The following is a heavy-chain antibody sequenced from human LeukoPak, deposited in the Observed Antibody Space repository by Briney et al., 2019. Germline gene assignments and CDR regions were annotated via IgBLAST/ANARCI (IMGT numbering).Heavy chain of an antibody. Sequence: EASVKVSCKASGYTFTSYGISWVRQAPGQGLEWMGWISAYNGNTNYAQKLQGRVTMTTDTSTSTAYMELRSLRSDDTAVYYCARTGYDSSGYYPPSPFDYWGQGTLVTVSS. D-gene: IGHD3-22*01. CDR2: ISAYNGNT. CDR3: ARTGYDSSGYYPPSPFDY. CDR1: GYTFTSYG. V-gene: IGHV1-18*01. J-gene: IGHJ4*02.